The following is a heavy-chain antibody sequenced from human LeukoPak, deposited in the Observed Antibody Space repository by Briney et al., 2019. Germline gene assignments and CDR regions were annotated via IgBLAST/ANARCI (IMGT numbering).Heavy chain of an antibody. CDR3: ARDRLVPAAFDY. Sequence: SETLSLTCTVSGGSISSYYWGWIRQPPGKGLEWIGRIYTSGSTNYNPSLKSRVTMSVDTSKNQFSLKLSSVTAADTAVYYCARDRLVPAAFDYWGQGTLVTVSS. J-gene: IGHJ4*02. V-gene: IGHV4-4*07. D-gene: IGHD2-2*01. CDR2: IYTSGST. CDR1: GGSISSYY.